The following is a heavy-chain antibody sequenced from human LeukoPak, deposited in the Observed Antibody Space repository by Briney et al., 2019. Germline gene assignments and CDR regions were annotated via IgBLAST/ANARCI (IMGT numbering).Heavy chain of an antibody. CDR1: GGSFSGYY. V-gene: IGHV4-34*01. D-gene: IGHD3-22*01. CDR2: INHSGST. J-gene: IGHJ4*02. Sequence: SETLSLTCAVYGGSFSGYYWSWIRQPPGKGLEWIGEINHSGSTNYNPSLKSRATISIDTSKNQFSLRLTSVTAADTAVYYCARLPTYYYGGSGYSGHVWGQGTLVTVSS. CDR3: ARLPTYYYGGSGYSGHV.